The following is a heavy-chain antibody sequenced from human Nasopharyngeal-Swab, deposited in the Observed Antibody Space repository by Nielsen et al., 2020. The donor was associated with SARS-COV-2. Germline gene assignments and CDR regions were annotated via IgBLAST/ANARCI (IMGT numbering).Heavy chain of an antibody. V-gene: IGHV4-34*01. J-gene: IGHJ4*02. D-gene: IGHD6-13*01. CDR2: INHSGST. CDR1: GGSFSGYQ. CDR3: ASSIAAAGTRDY. Sequence: SETLSLTCAVYGGSFSGYQWSWIRQPPGKGLEWIGEINHSGSTNYNPSLKSRVTISVDTSKNQFSLKLSSVTAADTAVYYCASSIAAAGTRDYWGQGTLVTVPS.